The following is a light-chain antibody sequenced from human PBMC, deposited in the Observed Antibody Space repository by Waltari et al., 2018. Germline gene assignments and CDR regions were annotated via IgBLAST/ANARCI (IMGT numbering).Light chain of an antibody. J-gene: IGKJ1*01. CDR1: QTISRY. V-gene: IGKV1-39*01. Sequence: DIQMTQSPSSLSASVGDRVTITCRASQTISRYLNWYQQKPGKAPNLLIYAASSLQSEVPSRFSGSGSGRDFTLIITSLQPEDFATYYCQESYSFTRTFGQGTKVEIK. CDR2: AAS. CDR3: QESYSFTRT.